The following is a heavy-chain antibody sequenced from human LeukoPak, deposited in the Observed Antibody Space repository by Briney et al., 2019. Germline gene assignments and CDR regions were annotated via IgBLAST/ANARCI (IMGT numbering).Heavy chain of an antibody. J-gene: IGHJ4*02. D-gene: IGHD1-26*01. Sequence: PGGSLRLSCVASGFTFSNYAMNWVRQAPGQGLEWVSAISGSGDGTYYADSVKGRFTIFRDTSKNTLYLQMNSLRAEDTAIYYCAKVRGVGANFFDYWGQGTLVTVSS. CDR1: GFTFSNYA. CDR2: ISGSGDGT. CDR3: AKVRGVGANFFDY. V-gene: IGHV3-23*01.